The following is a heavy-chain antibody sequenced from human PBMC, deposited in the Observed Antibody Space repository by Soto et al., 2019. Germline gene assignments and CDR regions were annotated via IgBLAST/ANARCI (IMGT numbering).Heavy chain of an antibody. CDR2: IFPGDSDT. V-gene: IGHV5-51*01. Sequence: GESLKISCGASGYSFHGFWIGLVRQMPGKGLEWLEIIFPGDSDTRYSPSFQGQVTISVDKSISTAYLQWSSLKASDTAMYYCARRGAGYNYDYWGQGTLVTVSS. D-gene: IGHD5-12*01. CDR3: ARRGAGYNYDY. CDR1: GYSFHGFW. J-gene: IGHJ4*02.